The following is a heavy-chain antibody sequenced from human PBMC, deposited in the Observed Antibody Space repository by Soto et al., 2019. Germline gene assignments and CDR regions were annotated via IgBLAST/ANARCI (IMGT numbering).Heavy chain of an antibody. V-gene: IGHV1-3*01. CDR2: INAGNGNT. D-gene: IGHD6-13*01. CDR1: GYTFTSYA. CDR3: ARALSPIIAAAVTTKGPKGNFDY. Sequence: ASVKVSCKASGYTFTSYAMHWVRQAPGQRLEWMGWINAGNGNTKYSQKFQGRVTITRDTSASTAYMELSSLRSEDTAVYYCARALSPIIAAAVTTKGPKGNFDYWG. J-gene: IGHJ4*01.